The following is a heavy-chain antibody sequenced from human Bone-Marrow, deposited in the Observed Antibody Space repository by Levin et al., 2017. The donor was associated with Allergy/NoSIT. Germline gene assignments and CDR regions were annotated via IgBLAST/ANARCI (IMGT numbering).Heavy chain of an antibody. CDR1: EFMFNSHT. J-gene: IGHJ4*02. Sequence: SCAASEFMFNSHTMSWVRQAPGKGLEWVADIKKDGSKRYYVDSVEGRFTISRDNAENSLFLQMNSLRVEDTAVYYCARDWGDNNRAFDYWGQGTLVTVSS. CDR2: IKKDGSKR. CDR3: ARDWGDNNRAFDY. V-gene: IGHV3-7*03. D-gene: IGHD1/OR15-1a*01.